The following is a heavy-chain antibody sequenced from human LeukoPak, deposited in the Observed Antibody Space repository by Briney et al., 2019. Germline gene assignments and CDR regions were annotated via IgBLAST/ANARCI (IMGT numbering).Heavy chain of an antibody. J-gene: IGHJ4*02. V-gene: IGHV3-23*01. CDR3: ARDRTRSVGSGLGRALMLVY. Sequence: GGSLRLSCTVSGFSFSGYAFTWVRQAPGKGLEFVSSIRVTGSNIYYADSVKGRFTITRDNSKNTLDLQMNGLRSEDTAVYFCARDRTRSVGSGLGRALMLVYWGQGTLVTVSS. CDR1: GFSFSGYA. D-gene: IGHD6-6*01. CDR2: IRVTGSNI.